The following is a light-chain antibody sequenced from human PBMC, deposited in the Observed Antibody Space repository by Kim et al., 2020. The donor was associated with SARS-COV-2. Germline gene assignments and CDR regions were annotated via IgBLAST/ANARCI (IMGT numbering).Light chain of an antibody. V-gene: IGKV3-15*01. Sequence: SPGERATLSCRASQSVSSNLAWYQQKPGQAPRLLIYGASTRATCIPARFSGSGSGTEFTLTISSLQSEDFAVYYCQQYNNWPPLTFGGGTKVEIK. J-gene: IGKJ4*01. CDR2: GAS. CDR1: QSVSSN. CDR3: QQYNNWPPLT.